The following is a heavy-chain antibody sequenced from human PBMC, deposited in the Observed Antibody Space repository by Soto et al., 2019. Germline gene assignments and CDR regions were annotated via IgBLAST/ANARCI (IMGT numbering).Heavy chain of an antibody. Sequence: VQLLESGGGLIQPGGSLRLSCAASGFTFSSYAISWVRQAPGKGLQWVSTITGSGASTYYAASVKGRFTISRDNSANGLYLLMNSLSAEDTAFYFCAKAATVYTSSSGKDFWGQGTLFTVSS. D-gene: IGHD6-6*01. V-gene: IGHV3-23*01. CDR2: ITGSGAST. J-gene: IGHJ4*02. CDR1: GFTFSSYA. CDR3: AKAATVYTSSSGKDF.